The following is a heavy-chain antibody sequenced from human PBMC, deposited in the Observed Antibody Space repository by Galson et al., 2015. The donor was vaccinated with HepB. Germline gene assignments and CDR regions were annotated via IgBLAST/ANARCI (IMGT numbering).Heavy chain of an antibody. Sequence: SLRLSCAASGFTFSSYGMHWVRQAPGKGLEWVAVIWYDGSNKYYADSVKGRFTISRDNSKNTLYLQMNSLRAEDTAVYYCARDPGDGYNPEFDYWGQGTLVTVSS. D-gene: IGHD5-24*01. CDR3: ARDPGDGYNPEFDY. CDR2: IWYDGSNK. CDR1: GFTFSSYG. J-gene: IGHJ4*02. V-gene: IGHV3-33*01.